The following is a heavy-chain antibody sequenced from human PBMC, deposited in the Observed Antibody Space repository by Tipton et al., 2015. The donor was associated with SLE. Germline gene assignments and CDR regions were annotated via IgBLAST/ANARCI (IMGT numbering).Heavy chain of an antibody. CDR2: IYHSGST. J-gene: IGHJ3*02. CDR3: ARRPDDDYRTLDGAFDI. D-gene: IGHD4-11*01. CDR1: GYSISSGYY. Sequence: GLVKPSETLSLICTVSGYSISSGYYWGWIRQPPGKGLEWIGSIYHSGSTYCNPSLKSRVTISLDTSKNQFSLKLSSVTAADTAVYYCARRPDDDYRTLDGAFDIWGQGTMVTVSS. V-gene: IGHV4-38-2*02.